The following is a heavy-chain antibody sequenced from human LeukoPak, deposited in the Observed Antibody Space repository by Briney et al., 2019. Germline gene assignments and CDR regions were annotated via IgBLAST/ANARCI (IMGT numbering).Heavy chain of an antibody. Sequence: PGGSLRLSCAASGFTVSSNYMSWVRQAPGKGLEWVSVIYSGGSTYYADSVKGRFTISRDNSKNTLYLQMNSLRAEDTAVYSCARLCGGSYWEVDYWGQGTLVTVSS. CDR2: IYSGGST. V-gene: IGHV3-66*04. CDR1: GFTVSSNY. D-gene: IGHD1-26*01. J-gene: IGHJ4*02. CDR3: ARLCGGSYWEVDY.